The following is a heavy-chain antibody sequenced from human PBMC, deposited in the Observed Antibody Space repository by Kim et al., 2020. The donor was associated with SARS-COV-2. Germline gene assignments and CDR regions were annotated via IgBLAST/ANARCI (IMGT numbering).Heavy chain of an antibody. D-gene: IGHD3-3*01. CDR1: GGSISSYY. CDR2: IYYSGST. CDR3: ARQRAPFYDFWSGYDDAF. Sequence: SETLSLTCTVSGGSISSYYWSWIRQPPGKGLEWIGYIYYSGSTNYNPSLKSRVTISVDTSKNQFSLKLSSVTAADTAVYYCARQRAPFYDFWSGYDDAF. J-gene: IGHJ3*01. V-gene: IGHV4-59*08.